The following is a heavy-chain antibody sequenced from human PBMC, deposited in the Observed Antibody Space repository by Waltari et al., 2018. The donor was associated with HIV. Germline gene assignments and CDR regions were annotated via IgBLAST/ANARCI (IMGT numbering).Heavy chain of an antibody. CDR2: IYYTGRT. CDR1: GGSFNSYH. CDR3: ARGLFGVGSNWFDP. Sequence: QVQLQESAPGLVKPSETLSLTCTVSGGSFNSYHWSWIRQPPGKGLEWIGYIYYTGRTNCNPSLKSRVTISVDTSKNQFSLRLRSVTAADTAVYYCARGLFGVGSNWFDPWGQGILVTVSS. J-gene: IGHJ5*02. V-gene: IGHV4-59*12. D-gene: IGHD3-3*01.